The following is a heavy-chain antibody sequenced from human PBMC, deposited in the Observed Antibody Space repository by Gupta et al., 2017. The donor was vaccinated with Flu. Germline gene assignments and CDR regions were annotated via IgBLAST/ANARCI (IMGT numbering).Heavy chain of an antibody. V-gene: IGHV3-72*01. CDR1: GFTLSEHH. Sequence: EVQLVESGGGLVQPGGSLRLSCVVSGFTLSEHHLDWVRQAPGKGLEWIGRSKNRATSYTTVYAASVEGRFTFSRDDSKNSVNLQMNSLKTEDTAVYYCTRLNFYDGSGYYNDFWGQGTLVAVSS. CDR2: SKNRATSYTT. CDR3: TRLNFYDGSGYYNDF. D-gene: IGHD3-22*01. J-gene: IGHJ4*02.